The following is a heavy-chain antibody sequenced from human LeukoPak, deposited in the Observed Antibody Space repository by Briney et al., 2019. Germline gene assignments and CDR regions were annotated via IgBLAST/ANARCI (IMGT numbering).Heavy chain of an antibody. Sequence: PGGSLRLSCAASGFTFSDYAVSWVRQAPGKGPEWVSAITGGGDVTSYADSVKGRFTISRDNSKNTLYRQMDSLRVDDTALYYCAKVGWVGYWGQGTLVTVSS. D-gene: IGHD6-19*01. CDR2: ITGGGDVT. J-gene: IGHJ4*02. CDR1: GFTFSDYA. CDR3: AKVGWVGY. V-gene: IGHV3-23*01.